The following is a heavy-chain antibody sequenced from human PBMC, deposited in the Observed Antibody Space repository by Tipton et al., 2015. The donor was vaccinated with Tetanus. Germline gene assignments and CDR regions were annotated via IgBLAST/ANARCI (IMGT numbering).Heavy chain of an antibody. CDR3: ARGFGSNWYYFDY. CDR2: IHPSGSA. Sequence: TLSLTCAVYGGSFSGYYWTWIRQPPGQGLEWIGEIHPSGSANSNPSLNSRVTISVDTSKNQFSLRLTSVTAADTAVYYCARGFGSNWYYFDYWGQGTLVTVSS. V-gene: IGHV4-34*01. J-gene: IGHJ4*02. CDR1: GGSFSGYY. D-gene: IGHD6-13*01.